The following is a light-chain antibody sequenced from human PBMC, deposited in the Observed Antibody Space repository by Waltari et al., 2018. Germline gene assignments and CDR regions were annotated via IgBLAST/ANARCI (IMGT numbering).Light chain of an antibody. CDR2: DNN. Sequence: QSVLTQPPSVSAAAGQKVTISCSGSGPNLGSNFVSWSQQLPGTAPNLLIFDNNKRPSGIPDRFSGSKSGSSATLGIAGLQTGDEAEYYCGTWDTSLSVVFGGGTKLTVL. CDR1: GPNLGSNF. J-gene: IGLJ2*01. CDR3: GTWDTSLSVV. V-gene: IGLV1-51*01.